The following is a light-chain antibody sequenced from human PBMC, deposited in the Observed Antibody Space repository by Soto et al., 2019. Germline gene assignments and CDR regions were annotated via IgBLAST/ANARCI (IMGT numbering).Light chain of an antibody. CDR1: QSISSW. V-gene: IGKV1-5*03. J-gene: IGKJ1*01. CDR3: QQYNSYSPWT. Sequence: DIQMTQSPSTLSASVGDRVTITCRASQSISSWLAWYQQKPGKAPKLLIYKASSLESGVPSRFSGSGSGTEFTLTISSLQPDDFATYYCQQYNSYSPWTLGQGPKADIK. CDR2: KAS.